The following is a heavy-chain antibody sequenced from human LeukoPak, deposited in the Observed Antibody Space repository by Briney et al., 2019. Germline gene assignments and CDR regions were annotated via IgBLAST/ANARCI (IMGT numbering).Heavy chain of an antibody. CDR1: GFTFSSYS. CDR3: ARDGLAAATLHWCFDL. Sequence: SGGSLRLSCAASGFTFSSYSMNWVRQAPGKGLEWVSSISSSSSYIYYADSVKGRFTISRDNARNSLYLQMNSLRAEDTAVYYCARDGLAAATLHWCFDLWGRGTLVTVSS. V-gene: IGHV3-21*01. D-gene: IGHD2-15*01. CDR2: ISSSSSYI. J-gene: IGHJ2*01.